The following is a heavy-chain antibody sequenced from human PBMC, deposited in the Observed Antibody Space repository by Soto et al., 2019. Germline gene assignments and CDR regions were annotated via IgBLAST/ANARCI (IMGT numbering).Heavy chain of an antibody. Sequence: ASVKVSCKASGYTFTSYGISWVRQAPGQGLEWMGWISAYNGNTNYAQKLQGRVTMTTDTSTSTAYMELRSLRSDDTAVYYCARAGDWNDPALWDYYYGMDVWGQGTTVTVSS. CDR2: ISAYNGNT. J-gene: IGHJ6*02. CDR3: ARAGDWNDPALWDYYYGMDV. D-gene: IGHD1-1*01. V-gene: IGHV1-18*04. CDR1: GYTFTSYG.